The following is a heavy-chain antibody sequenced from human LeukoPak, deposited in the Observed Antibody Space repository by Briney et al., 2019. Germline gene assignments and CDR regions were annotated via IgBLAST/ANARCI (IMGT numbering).Heavy chain of an antibody. Sequence: TGGSLRLSCAASGFTFSSYGMSWVRQAPGKGLEWVSAISGSGGSTYYADSVKGRFTISRDNSKNTLYLQMNSLRAEDTAVYYCAKSESFTVTTAFDYWGQGTLVTVSS. CDR1: GFTFSSYG. CDR3: AKSESFTVTTAFDY. V-gene: IGHV3-23*01. J-gene: IGHJ4*02. D-gene: IGHD4-17*01. CDR2: ISGSGGST.